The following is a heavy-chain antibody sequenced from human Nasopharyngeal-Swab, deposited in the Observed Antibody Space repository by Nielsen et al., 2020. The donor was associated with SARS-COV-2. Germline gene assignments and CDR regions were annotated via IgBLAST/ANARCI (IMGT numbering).Heavy chain of an antibody. V-gene: IGHV3-21*06. D-gene: IGHD4-17*01. J-gene: IGHJ5*01. CDR2: ISPTSDYI. CDR3: VRGSYGHYDS. CDR1: GFTFSSYT. Sequence: ETLSLTCAASGFTFSSYTMNWVPQAPGKGLEWVSSISPTSDYIYYAESVKGRFPISRDNAKNSLFLQMNSLRAEETAIYYCVRGSYGHYDSWGQGALITVSS.